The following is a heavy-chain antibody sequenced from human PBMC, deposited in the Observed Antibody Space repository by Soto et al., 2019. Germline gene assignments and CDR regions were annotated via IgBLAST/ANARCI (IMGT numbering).Heavy chain of an antibody. V-gene: IGHV4-31*03. CDR1: GGSISSGGYY. D-gene: IGHD6-19*01. Sequence: QVQLQESGPGLVKPSQTLSLTCTVSGGSISSGGYYWSWIRQHPGKGLEWMGYIYYSGSTYYNPSLKSRGTISVDTSKNQFSLKLSSVTAADTAVYYCARGYSSPAWYGMDVWGQGTTVTVSS. CDR2: IYYSGST. J-gene: IGHJ6*02. CDR3: ARGYSSPAWYGMDV.